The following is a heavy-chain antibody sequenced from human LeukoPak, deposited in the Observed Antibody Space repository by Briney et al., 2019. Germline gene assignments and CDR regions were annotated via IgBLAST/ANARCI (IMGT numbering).Heavy chain of an antibody. J-gene: IGHJ4*02. CDR1: GFTVSNNY. Sequence: GGSLRLFCAASGFTVSNNYMSWVRQAPGKGLEWVSVIYSGGSTYSADSVKGRFTISRDNSKNTLYLQMNSLRAEDTAVYYCARDFLGSSGWYRYFDYWGQGTLVTVSS. CDR2: IYSGGST. CDR3: ARDFLGSSGWYRYFDY. V-gene: IGHV3-53*01. D-gene: IGHD6-19*01.